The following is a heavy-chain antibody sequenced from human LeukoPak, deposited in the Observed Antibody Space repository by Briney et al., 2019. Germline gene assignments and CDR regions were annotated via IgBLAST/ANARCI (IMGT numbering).Heavy chain of an antibody. CDR2: ISSSGSTI. CDR3: ARDWGDSGYDWVSSFFDY. V-gene: IGHV3-11*01. Sequence: GGSLRLSCAASGFTFSDYYMSWIRQAPGKGLEWVSYISSSGSTIYYADSVKGRFTISRDNAKNSLYLQMNSLRAEDTAVYYCARDWGDSGYDWVSSFFDYWGQGTLVTVSS. D-gene: IGHD5-12*01. J-gene: IGHJ4*02. CDR1: GFTFSDYY.